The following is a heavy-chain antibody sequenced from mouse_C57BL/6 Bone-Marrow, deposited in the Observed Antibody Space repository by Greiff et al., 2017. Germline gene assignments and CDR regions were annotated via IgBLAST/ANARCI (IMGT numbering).Heavy chain of an antibody. D-gene: IGHD1-1*01. J-gene: IGHJ4*01. V-gene: IGHV5-17*01. CDR2: ISRGSSTL. Sequence: EVQGVESGGGLVKPGGSLKLSCAASGFTFSDYGMHWVRQAPEKGLEWVAYISRGSSTLYYADTVKGRFTLSRDNAKNTLFLQLTSLRSEDTAMYYCARNIYYYCSSYLYYYAMDDWGQGTSVTVSS. CDR1: GFTFSDYG. CDR3: ARNIYYYCSSYLYYYAMDD.